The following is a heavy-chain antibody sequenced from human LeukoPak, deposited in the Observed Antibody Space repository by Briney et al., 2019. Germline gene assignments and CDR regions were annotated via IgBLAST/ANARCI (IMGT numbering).Heavy chain of an antibody. CDR2: IKQDGSEK. V-gene: IGHV3-7*03. CDR1: GFSFSYSW. D-gene: IGHD2-15*01. J-gene: IGHJ4*02. Sequence: GGSLRLSCAASGFSFSYSWMSWVRQAPGKGLEWVANIKQDGSEKYYVDSVKGRLTISRDHSKNTLYLQMDSLRAEDTAIYYCAKLRSAVVAAAANYWGQGTLVTVSS. CDR3: AKLRSAVVAAAANY.